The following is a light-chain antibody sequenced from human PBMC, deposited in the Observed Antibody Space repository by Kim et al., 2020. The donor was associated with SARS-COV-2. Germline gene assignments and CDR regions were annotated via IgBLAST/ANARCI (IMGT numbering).Light chain of an antibody. CDR3: QQRASWPTVT. CDR2: DTS. J-gene: IGKJ4*01. V-gene: IGKV3-11*01. CDR1: QSVGSY. Sequence: EIVLTQSPATLSLSPGERATLSCRASQSVGSYLAWYQQRPGQAPRLLIYDTSTRATGIPARFSGSGSGTDFTLTINSLEPEDFAVYYWQQRASWPTVTFGGGTKVDIK.